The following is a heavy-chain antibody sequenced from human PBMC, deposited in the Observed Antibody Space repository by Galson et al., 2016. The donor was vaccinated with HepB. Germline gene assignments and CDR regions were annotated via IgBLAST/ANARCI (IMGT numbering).Heavy chain of an antibody. CDR1: GFTFSDAW. CDR2: IKTKSDGGTT. CDR3: TTYLAGAGTTAF. D-gene: IGHD6-13*01. V-gene: IGHV3-15*01. J-gene: IGHJ4*02. Sequence: SLRLSCAASGFTFSDAWMSWVRQAPGKGLEWVGRIKTKSDGGTTDYAAPVKGRFTTSRDDSTDTLFLQMNSLKTEDTAVYYCTTYLAGAGTTAFWGQGTLVTVSS.